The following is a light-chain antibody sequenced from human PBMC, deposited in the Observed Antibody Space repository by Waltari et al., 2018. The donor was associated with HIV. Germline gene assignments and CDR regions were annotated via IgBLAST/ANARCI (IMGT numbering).Light chain of an antibody. CDR1: QSVSFY. J-gene: IGKJ1*01. CDR3: QQSHSPPWT. CDR2: AAS. Sequence: DIQMTQSPSSLSASVGDRVTITCRASQSVSFYLNWYQQAPGKSPKILIYAASSLHRGVPSRFSGSGSGTDFTLTISSLQREDFATYYCQQSHSPPWTFGQGTTVEFK. V-gene: IGKV1-39*01.